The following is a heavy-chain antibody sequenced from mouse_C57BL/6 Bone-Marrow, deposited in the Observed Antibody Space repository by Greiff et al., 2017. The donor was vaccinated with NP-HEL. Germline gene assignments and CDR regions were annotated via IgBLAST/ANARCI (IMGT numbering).Heavy chain of an antibody. CDR1: GYTFTSYW. V-gene: IGHV1-50*01. D-gene: IGHD1-1*01. Sequence: QVQLQQPGAELVKPGASVKLSCKASGYTFTSYWMQWVKQRPGQGLEWIGEIDPSDSYTNYNQKFKGKATLTVDTSSNTAYMQLSSLTSEDSAVYYCARRGTTVPWFAYWGQGTLVTVSA. J-gene: IGHJ3*01. CDR3: ARRGTTVPWFAY. CDR2: IDPSDSYT.